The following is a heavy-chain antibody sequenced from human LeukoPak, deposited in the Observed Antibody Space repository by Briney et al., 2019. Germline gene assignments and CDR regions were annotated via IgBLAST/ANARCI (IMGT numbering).Heavy chain of an antibody. CDR1: GFTVSSNY. CDR3: AKDLTPDGVWDIDY. V-gene: IGHV3-53*01. Sequence: PGGSLRLSCAASGFTVSSNYMSWVRQAPGKGLEWISGIYGGVTTTTFYAESAKGRFTISRDNSKNTLYLQMNSLRDEDTAVYYCAKDLTPDGVWDIDYWGQGTRITVSS. J-gene: IGHJ4*02. D-gene: IGHD3-9*01. CDR2: IYGGVTTTT.